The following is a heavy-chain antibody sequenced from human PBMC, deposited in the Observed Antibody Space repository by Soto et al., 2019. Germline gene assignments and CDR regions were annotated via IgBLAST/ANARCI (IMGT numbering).Heavy chain of an antibody. CDR3: RSSTSCYDESCVDV. Sequence: PSETLSLTCAVSGYSISSGNYWAWIRQPPGRGLEWIGSLYHIGSTHYNTSLKSRVTISVDTSKNHFSLELSSVTAAGTAIYYCRSSTSCYDESCVDVWGQGTMVTVSS. V-gene: IGHV4-38-2*01. CDR1: GYSISSGNY. CDR2: LYHIGST. J-gene: IGHJ6*02. D-gene: IGHD2-2*01.